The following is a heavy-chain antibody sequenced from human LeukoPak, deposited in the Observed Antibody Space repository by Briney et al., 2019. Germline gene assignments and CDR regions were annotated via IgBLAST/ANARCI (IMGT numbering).Heavy chain of an antibody. D-gene: IGHD3-3*01. V-gene: IGHV1-18*01. CDR2: ISAYNGNT. Sequence: ASVKVSCKASGYTFTSYGISWVRQAPGQGLEWMGWISAYNGNTNYAQKLQGRVTMTTDTSTSTAYMELRSLRSDDTAVYYCARDHTTGYDFWSGYYRGERGYFDYWGQGTLVTVSS. CDR1: GYTFTSYG. J-gene: IGHJ4*02. CDR3: ARDHTTGYDFWSGYYRGERGYFDY.